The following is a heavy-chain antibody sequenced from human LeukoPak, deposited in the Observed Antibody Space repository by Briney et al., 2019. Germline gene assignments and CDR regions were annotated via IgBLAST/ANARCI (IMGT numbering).Heavy chain of an antibody. J-gene: IGHJ4*02. Sequence: GGSLRLSCVASGFTFSNYWMQWVRQAPGKGLEWVANIKQDGGEKYYVDSVKGRFTISRDNAKNSLYLQMNSLRAEDTALYYCAKDGDYRGDYFDYWGQGTLVTVSS. CDR1: GFTFSNYW. D-gene: IGHD3-16*01. CDR2: IKQDGGEK. V-gene: IGHV3-7*03. CDR3: AKDGDYRGDYFDY.